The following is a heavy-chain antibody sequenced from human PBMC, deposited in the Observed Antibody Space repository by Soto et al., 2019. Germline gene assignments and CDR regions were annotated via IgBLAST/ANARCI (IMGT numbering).Heavy chain of an antibody. J-gene: IGHJ3*02. V-gene: IGHV4-34*01. CDR2: INHSGST. CDR3: ARGYDSSGYYDGDDAFDI. Sequence: SETMSLTSAVYGGSFSGYYWSWIRQNTGKGLEWIGEINHSGSTNYNPSLKSRVTISVDTSKNQFSLKLSSVTAADTAVYYCARGYDSSGYYDGDDAFDIWGQGTMVTVSS. CDR1: GGSFSGYY. D-gene: IGHD3-22*01.